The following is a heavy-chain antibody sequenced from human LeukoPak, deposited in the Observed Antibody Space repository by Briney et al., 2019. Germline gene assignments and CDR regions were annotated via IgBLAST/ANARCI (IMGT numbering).Heavy chain of an antibody. D-gene: IGHD6-19*01. Sequence: GGSLRLSCAASGFTFASHAMSWVRQAPGKGLEWVSAISAGGENTDYADSVKGRFTISRDNSKNTLYLQVNSLRAEDTAAYYCAKSEGSSSARRFDYWSQGTLVTVSS. CDR2: ISAGGENT. CDR1: GFTFASHA. V-gene: IGHV3-23*01. J-gene: IGHJ4*02. CDR3: AKSEGSSSARRFDY.